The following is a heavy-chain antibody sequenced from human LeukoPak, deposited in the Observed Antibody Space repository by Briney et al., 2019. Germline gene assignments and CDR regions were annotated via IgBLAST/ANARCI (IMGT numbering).Heavy chain of an antibody. CDR2: IIPIFGTA. D-gene: IGHD1-1*01. CDR1: GYTFTIYG. CDR3: ASERMYNWNDVLQNWFDP. J-gene: IGHJ5*02. V-gene: IGHV1-69*13. Sequence: SVNDSFKASGYTFTIYGISWVRQAPGQGLEWMGGIIPIFGTANYAQKFQGRVTITADESTSTAYMELSSLRSEDTAVYYCASERMYNWNDVLQNWFDPWGQGTLVTVSS.